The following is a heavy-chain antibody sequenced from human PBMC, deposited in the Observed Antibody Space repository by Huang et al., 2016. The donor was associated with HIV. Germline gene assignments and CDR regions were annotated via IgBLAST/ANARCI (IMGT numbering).Heavy chain of an antibody. CDR1: EVTWSSYG. CDR3: AKKGGLTGFQPLDY. CDR2: ISGSRGNT. J-gene: IGHJ4*02. Sequence: EVQLLESGGGLVQPGGSLRLFCTASEVTWSSYGMSWVRQAAGKGLGWVSTISGSRGNTYYADSGKGRFTISRDKSKNTLYLQMNSLRAEDTAVYFCAKKGGLTGFQPLDYWGQGTQVTVSS. D-gene: IGHD2-8*02. V-gene: IGHV3-23*01.